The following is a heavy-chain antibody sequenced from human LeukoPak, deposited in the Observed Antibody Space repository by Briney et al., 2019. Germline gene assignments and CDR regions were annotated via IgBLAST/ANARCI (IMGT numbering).Heavy chain of an antibody. V-gene: IGHV3-7*01. CDR2: IKYDGSEK. J-gene: IGHJ1*01. CDR1: GFTFSTYW. Sequence: GGSLRLSCAASGFTFSTYWMTWVRQAPGKGLEWVANIKYDGSEKYYVDSLKGRFTISRDNAKNSLYLQMNSLGADDTAIYYCATYNSVNAREFQYWGQGTLVTVPS. D-gene: IGHD5-24*01. CDR3: ATYNSVNAREFQY.